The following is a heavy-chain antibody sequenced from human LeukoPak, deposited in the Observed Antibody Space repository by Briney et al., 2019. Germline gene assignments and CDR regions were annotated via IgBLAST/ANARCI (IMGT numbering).Heavy chain of an antibody. CDR2: MNPNSGNT. J-gene: IGHJ6*02. V-gene: IGHV1-8*01. Sequence: GALVKVSCKASGYTFTSYDINWVRQATGQGLEWMGWMNPNSGNTGYAQKFQGRVTMTRNTSISTAYMELSSLRSEDTAVYYCARGRGREYYDFWSGYYTGYYYYGMDVWGQGTTVTVSS. D-gene: IGHD3-3*01. CDR3: ARGRGREYYDFWSGYYTGYYYYGMDV. CDR1: GYTFTSYD.